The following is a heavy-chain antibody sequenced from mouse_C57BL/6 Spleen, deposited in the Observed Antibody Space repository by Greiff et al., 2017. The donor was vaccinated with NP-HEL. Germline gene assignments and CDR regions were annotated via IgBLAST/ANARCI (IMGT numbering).Heavy chain of an antibody. CDR2: ISYDGSN. Sequence: DVQLQESGPGLVKPSQSLSLTCSVTGYSITSGYYWNWIRQFPGNKLEWMGYISYDGSNNYNPSLKNRISITRDTSKNQFFLKLNSVTTEDTATYYCASDYDYAFAYWGQGTLVTVSA. CDR1: GYSITSGYY. J-gene: IGHJ3*01. CDR3: ASDYDYAFAY. V-gene: IGHV3-6*01. D-gene: IGHD2-4*01.